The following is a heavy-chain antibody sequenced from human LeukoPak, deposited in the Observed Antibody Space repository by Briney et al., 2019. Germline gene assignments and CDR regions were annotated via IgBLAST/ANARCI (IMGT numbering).Heavy chain of an antibody. V-gene: IGHV4-31*03. CDR3: ARVKGVGATKGKFDY. CDR1: GGSITGGGYY. CDR2: IYYSGST. Sequence: SETLSLTCSVSGGSITGGGYYWTWIRQHPGKGLEWIGYIYYSGSTYYNPSLQSRVTISVDTSKNQFSLKLNSVTAADTAVYYCARVKGVGATKGKFDYWGQGTLVTVSS. D-gene: IGHD1-26*01. J-gene: IGHJ4*02.